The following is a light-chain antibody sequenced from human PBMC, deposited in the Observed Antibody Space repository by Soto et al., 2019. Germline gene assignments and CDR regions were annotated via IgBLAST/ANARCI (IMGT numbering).Light chain of an antibody. Sequence: DMEMTQSPSSLSAFVGDRVTITCRASQSISNYLNWYQHKPGKVPKLLIYAASSLQSGVPTTFSGSGSGTDFTLTINSLQPEDFATYDCRQSYGTPLTFGGGTKIEIK. CDR1: QSISNY. J-gene: IGKJ4*01. CDR2: AAS. CDR3: RQSYGTPLT. V-gene: IGKV1-39*01.